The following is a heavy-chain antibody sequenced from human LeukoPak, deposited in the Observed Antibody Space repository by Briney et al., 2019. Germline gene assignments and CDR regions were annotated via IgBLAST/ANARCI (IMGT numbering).Heavy chain of an antibody. CDR2: INAGNGNT. CDR1: GYTFTSYA. Sequence: ASVKVSCKASGYTFTSYAMHWVRQAPGQRLEWMGWINAGNGNTKYSQKFQGRVTITRDTSASTAYMELSSLRSEDTAVYYCATYDFWSGYYTGDYYYMDVWGKGTTVTVSS. J-gene: IGHJ6*03. V-gene: IGHV1-3*01. D-gene: IGHD3-3*01. CDR3: ATYDFWSGYYTGDYYYMDV.